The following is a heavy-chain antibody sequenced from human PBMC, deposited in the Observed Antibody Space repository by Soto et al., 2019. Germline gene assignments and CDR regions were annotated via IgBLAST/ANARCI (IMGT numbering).Heavy chain of an antibody. CDR3: ARRLSGPKEEYKAYYFYGLDV. V-gene: IGHV5-10-1*01. D-gene: IGHD1-1*01. CDR1: GYSFTTHW. CDR2: IDPSNSYI. Sequence: GESLKISCQGSGYSFTTHWITWVRPTPGKGLEWMGRIDPSNSYINYSPSFQGHVTISVDRSISTAYLQWSRLEASDNARYYCARRLSGPKEEYKAYYFYGLDVWGQGTKVTVSS. J-gene: IGHJ6*02.